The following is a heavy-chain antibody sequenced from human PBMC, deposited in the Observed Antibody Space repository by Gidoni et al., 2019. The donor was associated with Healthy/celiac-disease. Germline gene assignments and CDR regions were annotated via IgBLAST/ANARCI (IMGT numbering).Heavy chain of an antibody. CDR3: AGGDPSKVRGVITDEGAFDI. CDR1: GGSFSGYY. D-gene: IGHD3-10*01. CDR2: INHSGST. Sequence: QVQLQQWGAGLLKPSETLSLTCAVYGGSFSGYYWSWIRQPPGKGLEWLGEINHSGSTNYNPSLKRRVTISVDTSKIQFSLKLSSVTAADTAVYYCAGGDPSKVRGVITDEGAFDIWGQGTMVTVSS. V-gene: IGHV4-34*01. J-gene: IGHJ3*02.